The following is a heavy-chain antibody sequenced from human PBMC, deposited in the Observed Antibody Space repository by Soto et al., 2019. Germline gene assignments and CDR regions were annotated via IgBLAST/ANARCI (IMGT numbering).Heavy chain of an antibody. CDR2: ISYDGSNK. D-gene: IGHD6-6*01. J-gene: IGHJ4*02. CDR1: GFTFSSYA. V-gene: IGHV3-30-3*01. Sequence: QVQLVESGGGVVQPGRSLRLSCAASGFTFSSYAMHWVRQAPGKGLEWVAVISYDGSNKYYADSVKGRFTISRDNSKNTLYLQMNSLRAEDTAVYYCARMYSSSSSAEYYFDYWGQGTLVTVSS. CDR3: ARMYSSSSSAEYYFDY.